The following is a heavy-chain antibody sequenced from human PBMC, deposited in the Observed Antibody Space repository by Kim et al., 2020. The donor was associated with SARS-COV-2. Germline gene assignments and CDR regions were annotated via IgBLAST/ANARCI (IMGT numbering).Heavy chain of an antibody. J-gene: IGHJ6*02. CDR2: IYYSGTT. D-gene: IGHD6-13*01. CDR3: ARDSGGSYSSSWVYGMDV. Sequence: SETLSLTCSVAGGPINSPTYYWGWVRQPPGKGLEWIASIYYSGTTYYNPSLRSRVTMSVDTSENQFSLILRSLTAADTAKYFCARDSGGSYSSSWVYGMDVWGQGTTVTVSS. CDR1: GGPINSPTYY. V-gene: IGHV4-39*02.